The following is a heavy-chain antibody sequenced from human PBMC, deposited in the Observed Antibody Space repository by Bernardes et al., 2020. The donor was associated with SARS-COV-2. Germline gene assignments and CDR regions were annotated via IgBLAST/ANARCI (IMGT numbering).Heavy chain of an antibody. CDR2: ISSGSSDI. J-gene: IGHJ4*02. CDR3: ARARYYYDSSD. Sequence: GGSLRLSCAASGFTFSSCNMNWVRQAPGKGLEWVSSISSGSSDIYHADSVKGRFSISRDNAKNSLYLQMNSLRAEDTAVYYCARARYYYDSSDWGQGTLVTVSS. D-gene: IGHD3-22*01. V-gene: IGHV3-21*01. CDR1: GFTFSSCN.